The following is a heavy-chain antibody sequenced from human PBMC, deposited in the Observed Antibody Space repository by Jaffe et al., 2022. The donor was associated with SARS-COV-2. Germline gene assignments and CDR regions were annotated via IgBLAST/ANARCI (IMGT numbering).Heavy chain of an antibody. V-gene: IGHV1-3*01. J-gene: IGHJ5*02. D-gene: IGHD2-15*01. CDR2: INGGNGNT. Sequence: QVHLVQSGAEVKNPGASVKVSCKASGYRFTDNAIQWVRQAPGQRLEWMGWINGGNGNTEYSQKFQGRVTFTIDTSANTAYMDLSSLRSEDTAVYYCSRDSKVAATPYNWFDPWGQGTLVTVSS. CDR1: GYRFTDNA. CDR3: SRDSKVAATPYNWFDP.